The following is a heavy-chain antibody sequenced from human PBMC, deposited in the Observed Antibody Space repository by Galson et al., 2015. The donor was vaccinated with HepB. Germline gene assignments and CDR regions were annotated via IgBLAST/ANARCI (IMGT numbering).Heavy chain of an antibody. Sequence: SLRLSCAASGFTFSSYAMHWVRQAPGKGLEWVAVISYDGSTNYYADSVKGRFTISRDNSKNTLYLQMNSLRAEDTAVYYCARDLYIRAGGGGGSFLGYWGQGTLVTVSS. CDR2: ISYDGSTN. D-gene: IGHD1-26*01. V-gene: IGHV3-30*04. J-gene: IGHJ4*02. CDR1: GFTFSSYA. CDR3: ARDLYIRAGGGGGSFLGY.